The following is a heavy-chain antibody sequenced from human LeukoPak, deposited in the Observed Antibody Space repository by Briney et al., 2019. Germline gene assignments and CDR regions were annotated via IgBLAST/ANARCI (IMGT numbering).Heavy chain of an antibody. V-gene: IGHV1-8*01. D-gene: IGHD2-2*01. CDR1: GYTFTSYD. CDR2: MNSNSGNT. J-gene: IGHJ3*02. CDR3: ARGDIVVVPAASAFDI. Sequence: GASVKVSCKASGYTFTSYDINWVRQATGQGLEWMGWMNSNSGNTGYAQKFQGRVAMTRNTSISTAYMELSSLRSEDTAVYYCARGDIVVVPAASAFDIWGQGTVVTVSS.